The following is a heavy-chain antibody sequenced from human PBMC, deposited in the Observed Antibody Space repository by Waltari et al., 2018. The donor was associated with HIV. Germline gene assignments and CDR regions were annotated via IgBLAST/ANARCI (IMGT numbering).Heavy chain of an antibody. CDR3: ARGYSSSRWIPLYH. J-gene: IGHJ4*02. V-gene: IGHV3-33*01. CDR1: GFTCSNFA. CDR2: FWSDGAEI. D-gene: IGHD6-6*01. Sequence: QVQLVESGGGVVQPGTSLTLSCGVSGFTCSNFAINWVRQSPGKRLEWLAVFWSDGAEISYADSVKGRFTISKDSSQKTLYLHLTSLRAEDTALYYCARGYSSSRWIPLYHWGRGTLVTVSS.